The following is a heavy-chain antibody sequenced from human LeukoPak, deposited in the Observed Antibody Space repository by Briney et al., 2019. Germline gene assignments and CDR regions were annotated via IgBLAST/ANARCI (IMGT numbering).Heavy chain of an antibody. Sequence: NTSETLSLTCTVSGGSISSYYWSWIRQPPGKGLEWIGYIYYSGSTNYNPSLKSRVTISVDTSKNQFSLKLSSVTAADTAVYYCARLKKTYYDFWSGYYADYWGQGTLVTVSS. CDR1: GGSISSYY. J-gene: IGHJ4*02. D-gene: IGHD3-3*01. CDR3: ARLKKTYYDFWSGYYADY. CDR2: IYYSGST. V-gene: IGHV4-59*08.